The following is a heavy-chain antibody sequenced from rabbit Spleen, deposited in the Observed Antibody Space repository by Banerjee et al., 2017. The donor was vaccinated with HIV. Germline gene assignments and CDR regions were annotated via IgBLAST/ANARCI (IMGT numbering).Heavy chain of an antibody. D-gene: IGHD1-1*01. CDR2: ITIGSSGFT. CDR1: GVSFSSSSY. J-gene: IGHJ6*01. V-gene: IGHV1S40*01. Sequence: QSLEESGGDLVKPGASLTLTCIASGVSFSSSSYMCWVRQAPGKGLEWIACITIGSSGFTYFATWAKGRFTCSKTSSTTVTLQMTRLTAADTATYFCARDTSSSFSSYGMDLWGPGTLVTVS. CDR3: ARDTSSSFSSYGMDL.